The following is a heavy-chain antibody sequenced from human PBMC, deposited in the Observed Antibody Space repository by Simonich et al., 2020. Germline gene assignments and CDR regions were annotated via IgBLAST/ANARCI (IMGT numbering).Heavy chain of an antibody. CDR3: ARSSDLLNWNDGPYY. Sequence: QVQLVQSGAEVKKPGASVKVSCKASGYTFTGYYMNWVRQATGKGLEWKRWINPNSGGTNYAQKFHGRGTMTRDTSISTAYMELSRLRSDDTAVYYCARSSDLLNWNDGPYYWGQGTLVTVSS. CDR1: GYTFTGYY. J-gene: IGHJ4*02. D-gene: IGHD1-1*01. CDR2: INPNSGGT. V-gene: IGHV1-2*02.